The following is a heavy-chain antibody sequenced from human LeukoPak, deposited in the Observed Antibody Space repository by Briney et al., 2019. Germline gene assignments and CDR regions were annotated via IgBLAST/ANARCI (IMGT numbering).Heavy chain of an antibody. J-gene: IGHJ4*02. Sequence: PSETLSLTCTVSGGSISSSSYYWGWIRQPPGKGLEWIGSIYYSGTTYYNPSLKSRVTISVGTSKKHFSLRLSSVTAADTAVYYCAADPLWSSGAYWGRGTLVTVSS. CDR3: AADPLWSSGAY. V-gene: IGHV4-39*02. CDR1: GGSISSSSYY. D-gene: IGHD2-21*01. CDR2: IYYSGTT.